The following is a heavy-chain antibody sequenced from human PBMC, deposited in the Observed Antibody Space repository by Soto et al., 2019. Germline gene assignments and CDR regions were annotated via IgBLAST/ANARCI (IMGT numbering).Heavy chain of an antibody. CDR3: ARHYEVPAAQYYYYYGMDV. V-gene: IGHV5-10-1*01. Sequence: PGESLKISCKGSGYSFTSYWISWVRQMPGKGLEWMGRIDPSDSYTNYSPSFQGHVTISADKSISTAYLQWSSLKASDTAMYYCARHYEVPAAQYYYYYGMDVWGQGTTVTVSS. CDR1: GYSFTSYW. D-gene: IGHD2-2*01. CDR2: IDPSDSYT. J-gene: IGHJ6*02.